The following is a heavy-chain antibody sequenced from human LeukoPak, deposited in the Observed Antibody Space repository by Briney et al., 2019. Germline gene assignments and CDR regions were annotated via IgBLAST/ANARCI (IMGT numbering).Heavy chain of an antibody. V-gene: IGHV3-33*06. CDR1: GFIFSNYG. D-gene: IGHD3/OR15-3a*01. CDR3: AKVVPFELGFDY. J-gene: IGHJ4*02. Sequence: GRSLRLSCAASGFIFSNYGMHWVRQAPGTGLEWVAVIWFDGSNEDYADSVKGRFTISRDNSKNTLFLQMNSLRAEDTAVYYCAKVVPFELGFDYWGQGTLVTVSS. CDR2: IWFDGSNE.